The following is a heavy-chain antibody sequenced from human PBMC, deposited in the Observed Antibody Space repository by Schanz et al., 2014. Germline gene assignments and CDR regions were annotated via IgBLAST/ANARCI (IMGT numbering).Heavy chain of an antibody. Sequence: VQLVESGGGVVQPGRSLRLSCAAYGFTLSSYAMHWVRQAPGKGLEWVSSISSSSSYIYYADSVKGRFTISRDNAKNSLYLQMNSLRAEDTAVYYCAKQIHYDILTVTRNWGQGTLVTVSS. V-gene: IGHV3-21*01. CDR3: AKQIHYDILTVTRN. CDR1: GFTLSSYA. J-gene: IGHJ4*02. CDR2: ISSSSSYI. D-gene: IGHD3-9*01.